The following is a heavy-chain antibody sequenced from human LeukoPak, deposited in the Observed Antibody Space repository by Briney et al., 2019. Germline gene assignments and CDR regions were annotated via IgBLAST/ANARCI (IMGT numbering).Heavy chain of an antibody. D-gene: IGHD5-12*01. CDR1: GFSFSSYW. J-gene: IGHJ4*02. CDR2: INSDGSST. V-gene: IGHV3-74*01. Sequence: GGSLRLSCAASGFSFSSYWMHWVRQAPGKGPVWVSRINSDGSSTSYADSVKGRFTISRDNAKNTLYLQMNSLRAEDTAVCYCARGFGYDNILTYWGQGTLVTVSS. CDR3: ARGFGYDNILTY.